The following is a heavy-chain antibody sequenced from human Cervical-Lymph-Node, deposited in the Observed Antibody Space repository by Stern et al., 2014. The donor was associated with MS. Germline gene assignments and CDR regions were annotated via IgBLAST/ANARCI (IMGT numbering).Heavy chain of an antibody. V-gene: IGHV1-18*01. J-gene: IGHJ3*02. CDR1: GYTFTSYG. D-gene: IGHD2-15*01. CDR2: ISAYNCNQ. CDR3: ARGLLGSENAFDI. Sequence: VQLVGSGAEVKTPGASVKVSCKASGYTFTSYGISWVRQAPGQGLEWMGWISAYNCNQNLAQKLQGRANMTTDTSTSTAYMELRSLRSDDTAVYYCARGLLGSENAFDIWGQGTMVTVSS.